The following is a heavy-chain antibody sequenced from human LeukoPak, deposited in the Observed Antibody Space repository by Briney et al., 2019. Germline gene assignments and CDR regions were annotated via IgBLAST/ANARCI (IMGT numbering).Heavy chain of an antibody. J-gene: IGHJ4*02. CDR1: GFTFSSYW. CDR3: ISGVSGDWRDY. V-gene: IGHV3-7*01. D-gene: IGHD2-21*02. CDR2: IKHDGSEI. Sequence: GGSLRLSCAASGFTFSSYWMSWVRQAPGKGLEWVANIKHDGSEIYYVDSVKGRFTISRDNAKNSLYLQMNSLRVEDTAVYYCISGVSGDWRDYWGQGTLVTVSS.